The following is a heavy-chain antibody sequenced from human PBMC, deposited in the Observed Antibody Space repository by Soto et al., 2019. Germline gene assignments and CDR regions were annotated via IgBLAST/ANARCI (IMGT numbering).Heavy chain of an antibody. Sequence: SETLSLTCTVSGGSISSGDYYWNWIRQPPGKGLEWIGNIYYSGNTDCNPSLKSRVTISVDTSKNQFSLNLSSVTAADSAVYYCAGQPTVFSFYDLGSYYNYYGMAVLVQATMVT. CDR1: GGSISSGDYY. CDR3: AGQPTVFSFYDLGSYYNYYGMAV. CDR2: IYYSGNT. J-gene: IGHJ6*02. D-gene: IGHD3-16*01. V-gene: IGHV4-30-4*01.